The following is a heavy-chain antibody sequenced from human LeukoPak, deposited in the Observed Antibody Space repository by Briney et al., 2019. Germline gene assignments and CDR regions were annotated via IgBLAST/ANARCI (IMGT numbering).Heavy chain of an antibody. V-gene: IGHV3-30*18. J-gene: IGHJ4*02. D-gene: IGHD3-3*01. CDR3: AKGDTIFGVVPPGN. CDR2: ISYDGSNN. Sequence: GGSLRLSCAASGFTFSNYGMHWVRQAPGRGLEWVAVISYDGSNNYYADSVKGRFTISRDNSKNTAYLQMNSLRAEDTAVYYCAKGDTIFGVVPPGNWGQGTLVTVSS. CDR1: GFTFSNYG.